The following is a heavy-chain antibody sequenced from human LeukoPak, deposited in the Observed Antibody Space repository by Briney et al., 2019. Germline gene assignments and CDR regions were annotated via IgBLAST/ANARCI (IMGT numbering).Heavy chain of an antibody. CDR1: GGSISSGGYY. V-gene: IGHV4-31*03. D-gene: IGHD5-24*01. J-gene: IGHJ4*02. CDR2: IYYSGST. CDR3: ARLRDGYTPDY. Sequence: SQTLSLTCTVSGGSISSGGYYWSWIRQHPGKGLEWIGYIYYSGSTYYNPSLKSRVTISVDTSKNQFSLKLSSATAADTAVYYCARLRDGYTPDYWGQGTLVTVSS.